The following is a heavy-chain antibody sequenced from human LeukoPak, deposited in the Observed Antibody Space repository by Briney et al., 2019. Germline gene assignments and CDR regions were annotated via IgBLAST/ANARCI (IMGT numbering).Heavy chain of an antibody. D-gene: IGHD1-26*01. CDR1: GDSISSYY. CDR3: ARMLSGIYSQTDY. V-gene: IGHV4-59*08. CDR2: IYYSGST. Sequence: PSETLSLTCTVSGDSISSYYWSWIRQPPGKGLERIGYIYYSGSTNYNPSLKSRVAISVDTSKNQFSLKLTSVTAADTAVYYCARMLSGIYSQTDYWGQGTLVTVSS. J-gene: IGHJ4*02.